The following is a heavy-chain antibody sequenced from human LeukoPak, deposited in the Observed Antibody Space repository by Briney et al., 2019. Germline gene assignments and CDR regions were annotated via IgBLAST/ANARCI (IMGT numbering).Heavy chain of an antibody. D-gene: IGHD5-24*01. CDR3: ARVVARDGYNPDFDY. Sequence: PSETLSLTCTVSGGSISSHYWSWIRQPPGKGLEWIGYIYYSGSTNYNPSLKSRVTISVDTSKNQFSLKLSSVTAADTAVYYCARVVARDGYNPDFDYWGQGTLVTVSS. CDR2: IYYSGST. CDR1: GGSISSHY. V-gene: IGHV4-59*11. J-gene: IGHJ4*02.